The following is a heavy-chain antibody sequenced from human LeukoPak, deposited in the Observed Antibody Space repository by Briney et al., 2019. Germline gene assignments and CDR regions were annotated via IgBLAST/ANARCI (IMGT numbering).Heavy chain of an antibody. Sequence: GGSLRLSCSASGFPFSSYAMHWVRQAPGKGLEYVSAVSDSGGSTYYADSVKGRFTISRDNSKNTPYLQMSSLRAEDTAVYFCVRGYSFGPYGMDVWGQGTTVTVSS. J-gene: IGHJ6*02. D-gene: IGHD2-15*01. CDR2: VSDSGGST. CDR3: VRGYSFGPYGMDV. CDR1: GFPFSSYA. V-gene: IGHV3-64D*09.